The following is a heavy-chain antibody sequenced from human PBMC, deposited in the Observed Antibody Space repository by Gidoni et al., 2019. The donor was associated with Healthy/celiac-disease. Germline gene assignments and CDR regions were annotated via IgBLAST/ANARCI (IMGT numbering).Heavy chain of an antibody. CDR1: GFTFGDYA. CDR3: TREALYYYDSSGYYWFDP. CDR2: IRSKAYGGTT. D-gene: IGHD3-22*01. V-gene: IGHV3-49*05. Sequence: EVQLVESGGGLVKPGRSLRLSCTASGFTFGDYAMSWFRQAPGKGLEWVGFIRSKAYGGTTEYAASVKGRFTISRDDSKSIAYLQMNSLKTEDTAVYYCTREALYYYDSSGYYWFDPWGQGTLVTVSS. J-gene: IGHJ5*02.